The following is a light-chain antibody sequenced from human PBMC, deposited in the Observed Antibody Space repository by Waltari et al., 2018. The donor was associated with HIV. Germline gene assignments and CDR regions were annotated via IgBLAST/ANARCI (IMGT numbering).Light chain of an antibody. CDR3: SSYTSSSTVV. Sequence: QSALTQPASVSGSPGQSITISCTGTSSAVGGYNYVSWYQQHPGKAPKFMIYEVNNRPSGVSNRFSGSKSGNTASLTISGLQAEDEADYYCSSYTSSSTVVFGGGTKLTVL. CDR1: SSAVGGYNY. V-gene: IGLV2-14*01. CDR2: EVN. J-gene: IGLJ2*01.